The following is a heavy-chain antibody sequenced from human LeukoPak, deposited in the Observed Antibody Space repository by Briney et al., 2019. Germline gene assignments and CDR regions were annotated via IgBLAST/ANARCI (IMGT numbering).Heavy chain of an antibody. D-gene: IGHD2-21*02. CDR1: GFTFSDYY. Sequence: GGSLRLSCAASGFTFSDYYMSWIRQAPGKGLEWVSYISSSSSYTNYGDSVKGRFTISRDNAKNSLYLQMNSLRAEGTAVYYCARDEGDPGDFDYWGQGTLVTVSS. CDR3: ARDEGDPGDFDY. CDR2: ISSSSSYT. J-gene: IGHJ4*02. V-gene: IGHV3-11*05.